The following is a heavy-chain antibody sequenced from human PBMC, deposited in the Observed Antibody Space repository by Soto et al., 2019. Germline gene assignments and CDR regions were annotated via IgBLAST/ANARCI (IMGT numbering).Heavy chain of an antibody. Sequence: LGESLKISCKGSGYNFTTYWIGWVRQMPGKGLEWMGIIYPGDSDTRYSPSFQGQVTISADKSISTAYLQWSSLKASDTAMYYCARRISSLDYGHFDYWGQGTLVTVSS. CDR3: ARRISSLDYGHFDY. J-gene: IGHJ4*02. D-gene: IGHD3-10*01. CDR2: IYPGDSDT. V-gene: IGHV5-51*01. CDR1: GYNFTTYW.